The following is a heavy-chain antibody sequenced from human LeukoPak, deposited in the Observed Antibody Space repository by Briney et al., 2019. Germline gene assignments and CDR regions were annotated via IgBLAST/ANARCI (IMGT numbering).Heavy chain of an antibody. Sequence: ASVKVSCKASGYTFTSYYMHWVRQAPGQGLEWMGIINPSGGSTSYAQKFQGRVTMTEDTSTDTAYMELSSLRSEDTAVYYCATPAYCGGDCYSTWLVPWGQGTLVTVSS. CDR2: INPSGGST. CDR3: ATPAYCGGDCYSTWLVP. D-gene: IGHD2-21*02. J-gene: IGHJ5*02. CDR1: GYTFTSYY. V-gene: IGHV1-46*01.